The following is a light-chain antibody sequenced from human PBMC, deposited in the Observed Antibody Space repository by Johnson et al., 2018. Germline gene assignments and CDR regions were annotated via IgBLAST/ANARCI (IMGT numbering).Light chain of an antibody. CDR3: GKWDSSLSAGNV. V-gene: IGLV1-51*02. Sequence: QSVLTQPPSVSAAPGQKVTISCSGSSSNIGNNYVSWYQQLPGTAPKLLIYENNKRPSGIPARFSGSKSGTSATLGITGLQTGDEADYYCGKWDSSLSAGNVFGTGTKVTVL. CDR2: ENN. CDR1: SSNIGNNY. J-gene: IGLJ1*01.